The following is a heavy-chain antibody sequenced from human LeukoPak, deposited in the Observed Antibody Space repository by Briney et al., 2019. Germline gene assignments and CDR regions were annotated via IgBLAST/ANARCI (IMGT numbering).Heavy chain of an antibody. Sequence: PSETLSLTCAVYGGSFSGYYWSWIRQPPGKGLEWIGEINHSGSTNYNPSLKSRVTISVDTSKNQFSLKLSSVTAADTAVYYCARHPAGVRPAFDYWGQGTLVTVSS. D-gene: IGHD3-10*01. J-gene: IGHJ4*02. V-gene: IGHV4-34*01. CDR2: INHSGST. CDR1: GGSFSGYY. CDR3: ARHPAGVRPAFDY.